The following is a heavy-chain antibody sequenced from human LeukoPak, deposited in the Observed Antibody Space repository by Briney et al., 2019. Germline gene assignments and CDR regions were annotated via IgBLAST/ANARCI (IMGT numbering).Heavy chain of an antibody. Sequence: GGSLRLSCAASGFTFRSYPMTWVRQAPGKGLEWVSAISGSGGSTYYADSVKGRFTISRDNSKNTPYLQMNSLRAEDTAVYYCAKDMRFDWTPYYFDYWGQGTLVTVSS. CDR1: GFTFRSYP. CDR3: AKDMRFDWTPYYFDY. CDR2: ISGSGGST. J-gene: IGHJ4*02. V-gene: IGHV3-23*01. D-gene: IGHD3-9*01.